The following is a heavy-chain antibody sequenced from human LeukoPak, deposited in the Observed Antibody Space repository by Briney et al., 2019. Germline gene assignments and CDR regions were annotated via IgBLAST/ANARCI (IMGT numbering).Heavy chain of an antibody. V-gene: IGHV1-69*13. J-gene: IGHJ4*02. CDR1: GGTFSSYA. CDR2: IIPIFGTA. CDR3: ACFSHQRFEEYDY. Sequence: SVKVSCKASGGTFSSYAISWVRQAPGQGLEWMGGIIPIFGTANYAQKFQGRVTITADESTSTAYMELSSLRSEDTAVYYCACFSHQRFEEYDYWGQGTLVTVSS. D-gene: IGHD2/OR15-2a*01.